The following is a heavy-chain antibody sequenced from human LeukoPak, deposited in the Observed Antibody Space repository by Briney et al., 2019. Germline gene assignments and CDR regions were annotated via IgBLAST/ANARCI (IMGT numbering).Heavy chain of an antibody. CDR1: GFTFSGFA. V-gene: IGHV3-48*03. CDR2: ISSSGSTI. Sequence: GGSLRLSCAASGFTFSGFAMSWVRQAPGKGLEWVSYISSSGSTIYYADSVKGRFTISRDNAKNSLYLQMNSLRAEDTAVYYCAELGITMIGGVWGKGTTVTISS. D-gene: IGHD3-10*02. CDR3: AELGITMIGGV. J-gene: IGHJ6*04.